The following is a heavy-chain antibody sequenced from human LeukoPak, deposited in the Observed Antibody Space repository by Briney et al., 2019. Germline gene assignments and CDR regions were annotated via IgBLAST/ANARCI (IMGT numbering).Heavy chain of an antibody. V-gene: IGHV3-64D*09. J-gene: IGHJ4*02. CDR2: ISGTGGST. D-gene: IGHD6-19*01. Sequence: GGSQRLSCSASGFTFSNYAMHWVRQAPGKGLEYVSAISGTGGSTYYADSVKGRFTISRDNSKNTLFLQMSSLRPEDTAVYYCVNGGVAVARYWGQGTLVTVSS. CDR3: VNGGVAVARY. CDR1: GFTFSNYA.